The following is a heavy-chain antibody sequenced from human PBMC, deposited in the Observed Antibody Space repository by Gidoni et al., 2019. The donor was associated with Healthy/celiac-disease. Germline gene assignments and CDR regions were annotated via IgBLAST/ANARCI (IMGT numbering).Heavy chain of an antibody. CDR3: VNSRARGGGYSIGW. CDR1: GGTFSSYT. CDR2: TIAIPGRL. D-gene: IGHD6-25*01. J-gene: IGHJ4*02. V-gene: IGHV1-69*09. Sequence: HVQLVQSGAEVKKPGSSVKISCKASGGTFSSYTISWVRQAPGQWLEWRGRTIAIPGRLNYRRELHGRFKITARQCPRTACRALSRVRSGQTAVYTCVNSRARGGGYSIGWWGQGTLVTVSS.